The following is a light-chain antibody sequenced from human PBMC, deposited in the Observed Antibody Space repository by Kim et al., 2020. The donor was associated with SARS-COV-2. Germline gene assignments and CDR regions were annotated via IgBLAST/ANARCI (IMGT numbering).Light chain of an antibody. CDR2: GAS. V-gene: IGKV3-15*01. J-gene: IGKJ4*01. CDR1: QSVNRN. Sequence: SPGERVTLSCRASQSVNRNLAWYQQKPGQAPRLLIYGASTRATGIPARFSGSGSGTEFTLTISSLQSEDFAFYYCQQYNNWPPLTFGGGTKVDIK. CDR3: QQYNNWPPLT.